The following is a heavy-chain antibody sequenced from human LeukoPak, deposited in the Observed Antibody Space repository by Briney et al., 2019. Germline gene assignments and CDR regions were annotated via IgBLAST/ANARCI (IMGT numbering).Heavy chain of an antibody. CDR1: GYTFTGYY. D-gene: IGHD6-6*01. Sequence: VASVKVSCKASGYTFTGYYMHWVRQAPGQGLEWMGWINPNSGGTNYAQEFQGRVTMTRDTSISTAYMELSRRRSDDTAVYYCARGIAARGGNWFDPWGQGTLVTVSS. CDR2: INPNSGGT. CDR3: ARGIAARGGNWFDP. J-gene: IGHJ5*02. V-gene: IGHV1-2*02.